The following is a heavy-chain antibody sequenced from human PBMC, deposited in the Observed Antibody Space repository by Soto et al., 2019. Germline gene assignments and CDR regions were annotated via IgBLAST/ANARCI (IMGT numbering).Heavy chain of an antibody. CDR2: INSDGSSA. D-gene: IGHD4-17*01. J-gene: IGHJ4*02. V-gene: IGHV3-74*03. Sequence: GGSLRLSCAVSGLTFNRFWMHWVRQAPGKGLVWVSHINSDGSSATYADSVKGRFTISRDNAKNTLYLQMNSLRVEDTAMYYCARGSPDYGDYPSYWGQGTLVTVSS. CDR3: ARGSPDYGDYPSY. CDR1: GLTFNRFW.